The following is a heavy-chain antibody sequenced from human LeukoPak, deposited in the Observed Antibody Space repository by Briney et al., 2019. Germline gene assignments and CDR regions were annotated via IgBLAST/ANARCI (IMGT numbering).Heavy chain of an antibody. CDR3: ARNLWFGESSDAFNI. V-gene: IGHV1-2*02. D-gene: IGHD3-10*01. J-gene: IGHJ3*02. CDR1: GYTSTGYY. CDR2: INPNSGGT. Sequence: GASVKVSCKASGYTSTGYYIHWVRQAPGQGLEWMGWINPNSGGTNYAQKFQGRVTTTRDTSISTAYMELSRLKSDDTAVYYCARNLWFGESSDAFNIWGQGTMVTVSS.